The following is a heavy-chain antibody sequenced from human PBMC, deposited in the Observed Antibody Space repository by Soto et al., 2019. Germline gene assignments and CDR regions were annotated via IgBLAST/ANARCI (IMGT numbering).Heavy chain of an antibody. CDR2: VSHSGTS. Sequence: SETLSLTCTVSGGSVNNDDYYWTWIRQSSEKRLEWLGYVSHSGTSSYNTSFMSRLSISLESSRNQFSLRLTSVTAADTAMYYCARATAYCGRTDGYPFENGGKGVQVTVS. V-gene: IGHV4-30-4*01. J-gene: IGHJ4*02. D-gene: IGHD2-21*01. CDR1: GGSVNNDDYY. CDR3: ARATAYCGRTDGYPFEN.